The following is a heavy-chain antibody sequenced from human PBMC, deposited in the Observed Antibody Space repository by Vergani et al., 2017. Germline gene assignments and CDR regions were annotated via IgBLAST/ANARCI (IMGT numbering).Heavy chain of an antibody. CDR1: GYIFKNYY. J-gene: IGHJ4*02. CDR2: VNFVTGAA. Sequence: QVQLVQSGAAVKKPGASAKVSCTASGYIFKNYYMHWLRLAPGQGFQWMGVVNFVTGAATSPQKFEGIITMTRDTSTATFYMDLSSLKYEDTAIYYCARSIGYCTSGSCRPYYFDLWGQGNLGTVSS. V-gene: IGHV1-46*02. CDR3: ARSIGYCTSGSCRPYYFDL. D-gene: IGHD2-15*01.